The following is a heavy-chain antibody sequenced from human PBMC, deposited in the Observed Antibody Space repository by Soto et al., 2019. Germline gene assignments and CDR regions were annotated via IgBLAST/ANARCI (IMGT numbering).Heavy chain of an antibody. CDR2: INHSGST. D-gene: IGHD6-13*01. Sequence: PGETLSLTCAVYGGSFSGYYWSWIRQPPGKGLEWIGEINHSGSTNYNPSLKSRVTISVDPSKNQFSLKLSSVTAADTAVYYCARVQGYSSSWYYYYSGMDVWGQGTTVTVSS. CDR1: GGSFSGYY. J-gene: IGHJ6*02. CDR3: ARVQGYSSSWYYYYSGMDV. V-gene: IGHV4-34*01.